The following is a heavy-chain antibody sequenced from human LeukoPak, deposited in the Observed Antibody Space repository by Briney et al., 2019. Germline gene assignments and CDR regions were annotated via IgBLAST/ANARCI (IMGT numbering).Heavy chain of an antibody. CDR2: INPNSGGT. V-gene: IGHV1-2*02. Sequence: ASVKVSCKASGYTFTGYYMHWVRRAPGQGLEWMGWINPNSGGTNYAQKFQGRVTMTRDMSTSTVYMELSSLRSEDTAVYYCARGGYSSSSGAFDIWGQGTMVTVSS. J-gene: IGHJ3*02. D-gene: IGHD6-6*01. CDR1: GYTFTGYY. CDR3: ARGGYSSSSGAFDI.